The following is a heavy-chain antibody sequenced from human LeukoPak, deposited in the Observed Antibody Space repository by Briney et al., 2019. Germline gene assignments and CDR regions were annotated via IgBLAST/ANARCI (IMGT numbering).Heavy chain of an antibody. V-gene: IGHV3-33*01. CDR1: GSTFSSHG. D-gene: IGHD5-18*01. J-gene: IGHJ4*02. Sequence: GGSLRLSCAASGSTFSSHGMHWVRQAPGKGLEWVAVIWYDGSNKYYADSVKGRFTISRDNSKNTLYLQMNSLRAEDTAVYYCARNDKGNSYGYSIDYWGQGTLVTVSS. CDR2: IWYDGSNK. CDR3: ARNDKGNSYGYSIDY.